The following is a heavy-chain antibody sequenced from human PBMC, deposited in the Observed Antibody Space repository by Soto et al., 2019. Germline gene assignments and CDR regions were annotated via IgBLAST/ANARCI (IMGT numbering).Heavy chain of an antibody. CDR1: GYTLTELS. J-gene: IGHJ4*02. V-gene: IGHV1-24*01. CDR2: FDPEDGET. Sequence: ASVKVSCKVSGYTLTELSMHWVRQAPGKGLEWMGGFDPEDGETIYAQKFQGRVTMTEDTSTDTAYMELSSLRSEDTAVYYCATHDSSVTNGPYDYWGQGTRVTVSS. D-gene: IGHD4-17*01. CDR3: ATHDSSVTNGPYDY.